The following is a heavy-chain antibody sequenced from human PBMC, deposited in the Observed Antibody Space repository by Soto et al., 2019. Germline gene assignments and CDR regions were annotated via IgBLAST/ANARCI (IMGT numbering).Heavy chain of an antibody. CDR2: INPYNSNT. CDR1: GYTFTSYT. Sequence: QVQLVQSGAEVKKPGASVKVSCKASGYTFTSYTITWVRQAPGQGLEWMGWINPYNSNTNYAQKFQDRVTMTTDTSTSTAYMALTSLRSDDTAVYYCARVDAYNQPNFGYWGQGTLVTVSS. CDR3: ARVDAYNQPNFGY. V-gene: IGHV1-18*01. D-gene: IGHD1-1*01. J-gene: IGHJ4*02.